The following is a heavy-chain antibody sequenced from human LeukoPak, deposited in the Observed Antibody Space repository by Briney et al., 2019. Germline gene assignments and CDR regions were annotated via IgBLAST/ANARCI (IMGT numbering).Heavy chain of an antibody. Sequence: GASVKVSCKASGGTFSSYAISWVRQAPGQGLEWMGGIIPIFGTANYAQKFQGRVTITADESTSTAYMELSSLRSEDTAVYYCARGAGGYSGYDAHYYFDYWGQGTLVTVSS. CDR3: ARGAGGYSGYDAHYYFDY. J-gene: IGHJ4*02. D-gene: IGHD5-12*01. V-gene: IGHV1-69*13. CDR2: IIPIFGTA. CDR1: GGTFSSYA.